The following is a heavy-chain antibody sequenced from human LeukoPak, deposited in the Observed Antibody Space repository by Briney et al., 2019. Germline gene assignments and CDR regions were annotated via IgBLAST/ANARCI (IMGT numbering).Heavy chain of an antibody. CDR1: GFTFSIYW. CDR3: ARGGFRTFDY. Sequence: GGSLRLSCAASGFTFSIYWMTWVRQAPTKGLEWVAAIKEDGSEKYYVDSVRGRFTISRDNAKNSLYLQMNGLRAEDTAVYFCARGGFRTFDYWGQGTLVTVSS. J-gene: IGHJ4*02. D-gene: IGHD3-10*01. V-gene: IGHV3-7*04. CDR2: IKEDGSEK.